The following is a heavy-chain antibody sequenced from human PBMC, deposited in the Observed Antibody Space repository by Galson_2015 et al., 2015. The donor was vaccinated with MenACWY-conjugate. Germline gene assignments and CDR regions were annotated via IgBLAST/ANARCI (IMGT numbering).Heavy chain of an antibody. CDR1: GFTFSNSW. Sequence: SLRLSCAASGFTFSNSWMNWIRQAPGSGLEWVANINPEGSRGTYVDSVKGRFTISRDNAENSDYLEMNSLRPEDTAVFYCAAWTADDNYWAQGTLVTVSS. CDR3: AAWTADDNY. J-gene: IGHJ4*02. D-gene: IGHD3/OR15-3a*01. V-gene: IGHV3-7*01. CDR2: INPEGSRG.